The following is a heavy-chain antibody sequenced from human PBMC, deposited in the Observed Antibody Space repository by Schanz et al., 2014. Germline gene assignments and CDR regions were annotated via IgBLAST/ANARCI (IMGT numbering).Heavy chain of an antibody. Sequence: QLQLVESGGGLVKPGGSLRLSCVASGFTFSDYYMSWIRQAPGKGLEWVSYISSSSSYTNYADSVKGRFTISRDNAKNSLYLQMNSLRAEDTAVYYCARSYSSGWYPYYYGMDVWGQGTTVTVSS. D-gene: IGHD6-19*01. CDR2: ISSSSSYT. CDR3: ARSYSSGWYPYYYGMDV. CDR1: GFTFSDYY. V-gene: IGHV3-11*06. J-gene: IGHJ6*02.